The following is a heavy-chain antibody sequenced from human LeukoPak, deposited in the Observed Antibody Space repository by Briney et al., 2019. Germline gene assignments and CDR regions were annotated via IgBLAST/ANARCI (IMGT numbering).Heavy chain of an antibody. CDR2: INYSGRT. CDR1: GVSISSGGYY. V-gene: IGHV4-31*03. Sequence: SQTLSLTCTVSGVSISSGGYYWSWIRQHPGKGLEWFGYINYSGRTYYNPFLKSRVTISVDTSKNQFSLKLSSVTAADTAVYYCAAAMAEAPPEYWGQGTLVTVSS. D-gene: IGHD5-18*01. J-gene: IGHJ4*02. CDR3: AAAMAEAPPEY.